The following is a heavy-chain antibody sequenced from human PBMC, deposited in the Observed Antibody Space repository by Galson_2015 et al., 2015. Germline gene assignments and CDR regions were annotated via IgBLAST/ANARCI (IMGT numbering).Heavy chain of an antibody. J-gene: IGHJ3*02. D-gene: IGHD3-10*01. CDR2: ISYDGSNK. V-gene: IGHV3-30-3*01. CDR1: GFTFSSYA. CDR3: ARVQQGITMVRGVTYHDAFDI. Sequence: SLRLSCAASGFTFSSYAMHWVRQAPGKGLEWVAVISYDGSNKYYADSVKGRFTISRDNSKNTLYLQMNSLRAEDTAVYYCARVQQGITMVRGVTYHDAFDIWGQGTMVTVSS.